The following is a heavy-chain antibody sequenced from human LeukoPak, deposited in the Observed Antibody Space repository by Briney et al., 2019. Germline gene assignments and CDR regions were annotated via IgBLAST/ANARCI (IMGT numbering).Heavy chain of an antibody. CDR3: ARRFGATTVTDDWPYYYYMDV. Sequence: GESLKISCKGSGYSFTSYWIGWVRQMPGKGLEWMGIIYPGDSDTRYSPSFQGQVTISADKSISTAYLQWSSLKASDTAMYYCARRFGATTVTDDWPYYYYMDVWGKGTTVTVSS. J-gene: IGHJ6*03. D-gene: IGHD4-17*01. V-gene: IGHV5-51*01. CDR2: IYPGDSDT. CDR1: GYSFTSYW.